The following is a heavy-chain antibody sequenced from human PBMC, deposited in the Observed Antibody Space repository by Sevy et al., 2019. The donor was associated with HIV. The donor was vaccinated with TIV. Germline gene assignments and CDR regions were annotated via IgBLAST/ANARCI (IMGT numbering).Heavy chain of an antibody. CDR3: AGKNAWGRGYS. CDR2: IYYNGNT. D-gene: IGHD1-26*01. CDR1: GGSITSLY. Sequence: SETLSLTCTVSGGSITSLYWRWIRQPPGKGLEWIANIYYNGNTNYNPSLKSRVTISLDTSKNQFSLRLSSVTAADTAIYYCAGKNAWGRGYSWGQGTLVTVSS. J-gene: IGHJ4*02. V-gene: IGHV4-59*08.